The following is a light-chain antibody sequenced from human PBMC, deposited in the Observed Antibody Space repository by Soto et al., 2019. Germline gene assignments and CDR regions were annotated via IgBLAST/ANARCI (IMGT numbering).Light chain of an antibody. Sequence: EIVLTQSPGTLSLSPGERATLSCRASQSVSSSYLAWHQQQPGQAPRLLIYDASSRATGIPDRFSGSGSGTDFTLTISRLEPEDFAVYYCQQYGSSPYTFGQGTKLEIK. J-gene: IGKJ2*01. CDR3: QQYGSSPYT. V-gene: IGKV3-20*01. CDR1: QSVSSSY. CDR2: DAS.